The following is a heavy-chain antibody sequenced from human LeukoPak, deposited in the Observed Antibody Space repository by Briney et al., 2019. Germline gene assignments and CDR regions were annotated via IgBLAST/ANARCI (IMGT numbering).Heavy chain of an antibody. Sequence: GGSLRLSCAASGFTFDDYAMHWVRQAPGKGLEWVSGISWNSGSIGYADSVKGRLTISRDNAKNSLYLQMNSLRAEDTALYYCAKGIYYDNSGYSLDYWGQGTLVTVSS. V-gene: IGHV3-9*01. CDR2: ISWNSGSI. D-gene: IGHD3-22*01. CDR1: GFTFDDYA. CDR3: AKGIYYDNSGYSLDY. J-gene: IGHJ4*02.